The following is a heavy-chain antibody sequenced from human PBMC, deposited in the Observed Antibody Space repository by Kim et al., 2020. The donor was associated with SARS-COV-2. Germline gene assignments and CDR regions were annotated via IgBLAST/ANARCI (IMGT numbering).Heavy chain of an antibody. D-gene: IGHD3-10*01. J-gene: IGHJ6*02. CDR2: IIPIFGTA. CDR3: ASKAPTMVRGLQLISGDYYYYGMDV. V-gene: IGHV1-69*13. CDR1: GGTFSSYA. Sequence: SVKVSCKASGGTFSSYAISWVRQAPGQGLEWMGGIIPIFGTANYAQKFQGRVTITADESTSTAYMELSSLRSEDTAVYYCASKAPTMVRGLQLISGDYYYYGMDVWGQGTTVTVSS.